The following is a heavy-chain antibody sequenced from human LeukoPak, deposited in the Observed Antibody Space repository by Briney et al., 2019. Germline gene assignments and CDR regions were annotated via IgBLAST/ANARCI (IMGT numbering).Heavy chain of an antibody. V-gene: IGHV1-3*01. CDR1: GYTFTSYA. CDR3: AREDEDYYYYGMDV. J-gene: IGHJ6*02. CDR2: INAGNGNT. Sequence: ASVKVSCKASGYTFTSYAMHWVRQAPGQRLEWMGWINAGNGNTKYSQKFQGRVTITRDTSASTAYKELSSLRSEDTAVYYCAREDEDYYYYGMDVWGQGTTVTVSS.